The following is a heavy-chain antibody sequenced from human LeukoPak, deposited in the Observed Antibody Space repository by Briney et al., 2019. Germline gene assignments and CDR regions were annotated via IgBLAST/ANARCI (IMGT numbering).Heavy chain of an antibody. Sequence: PSETPSLTCAVYGESFDGFYWNWIRQSPGKGLEWIGEINYSGMSDYNPALKSRVAISADSSKRQFSLDLTSVTAADTAVYYCAIRLATSRLATATTWFDPWGQGTLVSVSS. V-gene: IGHV4-34*01. CDR3: AIRLATSRLATATTWFDP. CDR1: GESFDGFY. CDR2: INYSGMS. D-gene: IGHD3-9*01. J-gene: IGHJ5*02.